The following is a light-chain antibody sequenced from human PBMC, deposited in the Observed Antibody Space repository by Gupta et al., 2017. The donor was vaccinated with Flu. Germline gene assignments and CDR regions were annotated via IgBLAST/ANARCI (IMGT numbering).Light chain of an antibody. Sequence: IQITQSPSTMSASVGDRVTITCRANQNIDTWLAWYQQKPGKAPKLLVFKASTLQSGVPSRFTGSGSRTEFTLTISSLQPDDFATYYCQQYKTYPLTFGGGTAVEIK. CDR1: QNIDTW. CDR2: KAS. J-gene: IGKJ4*01. V-gene: IGKV1-5*03. CDR3: QQYKTYPLT.